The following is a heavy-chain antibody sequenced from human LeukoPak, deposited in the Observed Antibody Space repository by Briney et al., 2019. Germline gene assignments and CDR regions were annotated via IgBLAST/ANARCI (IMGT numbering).Heavy chain of an antibody. CDR3: TTLRATSFEY. D-gene: IGHD4-17*01. V-gene: IGHV3-15*01. J-gene: IGHJ4*02. CDR1: GFTFSNAW. CDR2: IKTKTDGGTT. Sequence: PGGSLRLSCAASGFTFSNAWMSWVRQAPGKGLEWVGRIKTKTDGGTTDNTASVTGRFTISRDDSKNTLYLQMNSLKTEDTAVYYCTTLRATSFEYWGQGTLVTVSS.